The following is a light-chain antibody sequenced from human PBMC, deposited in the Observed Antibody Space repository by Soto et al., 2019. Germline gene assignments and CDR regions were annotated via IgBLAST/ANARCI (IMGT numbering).Light chain of an antibody. CDR1: QSVSSNY. CDR3: QQYGSSPRT. J-gene: IGKJ1*01. CDR2: GAS. Sequence: EIVLTQSPGTLSLSPGERATLSCRASQSVSSNYLTWYQQKPGQAPRLLIYGASSRATGIPVKFSGSGSGTDFTLTISRLEPEDFAVYYCQQYGSSPRTFCQGTKVEIK. V-gene: IGKV3-20*01.